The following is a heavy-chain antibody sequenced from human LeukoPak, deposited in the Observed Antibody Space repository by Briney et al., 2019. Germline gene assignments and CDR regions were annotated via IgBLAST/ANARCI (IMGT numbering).Heavy chain of an antibody. V-gene: IGHV4-61*02. CDR1: GGSISSGSYY. Sequence: PSETLSLTCTVSGGSISSGSYYWSWIRQPAGKGLEWIVRIYTNGSTNYNPSLKSRVTISVDTSKNQFSLKLSSVTAADTAVYYCASSGSYSYYYYMDVWGKGTTVTVSS. CDR2: IYTNGST. D-gene: IGHD1-26*01. J-gene: IGHJ6*03. CDR3: ASSGSYSYYYYMDV.